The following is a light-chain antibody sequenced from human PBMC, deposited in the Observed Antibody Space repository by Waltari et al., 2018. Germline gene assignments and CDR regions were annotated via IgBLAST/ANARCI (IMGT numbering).Light chain of an antibody. Sequence: NFMLTQPHSVSESPGKTLTISCTRSSGSIASKYVQWYQQRPGRAPITVIYEDNERPSGVPDRFSGSIDSSSNSASLTISGLKTEDEADYYCQSYNSSNVIFGGGTKLTVL. J-gene: IGLJ2*01. CDR1: SGSIASKY. CDR2: EDN. V-gene: IGLV6-57*04. CDR3: QSYNSSNVI.